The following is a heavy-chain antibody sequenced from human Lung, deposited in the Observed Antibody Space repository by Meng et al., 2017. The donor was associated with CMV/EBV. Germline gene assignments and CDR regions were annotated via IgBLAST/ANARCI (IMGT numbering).Heavy chain of an antibody. V-gene: IGHV1-2*02. Sequence: SGYTFTGYYMHWVRQAPGQGLEWMGWINPNSGGTNYAQKFQGRVTMTRDTSISTAYMELSRLRSDDTAVYYCVRVDYYDSSGYYNPDYWGQGTLVTVSS. CDR1: GYTFTGYY. J-gene: IGHJ4*02. D-gene: IGHD3-22*01. CDR3: VRVDYYDSSGYYNPDY. CDR2: INPNSGGT.